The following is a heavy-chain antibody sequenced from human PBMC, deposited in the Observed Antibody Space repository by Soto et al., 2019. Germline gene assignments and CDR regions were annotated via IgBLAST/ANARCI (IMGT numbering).Heavy chain of an antibody. CDR2: ISYDGSNK. CDR3: AKGPFYDILTGYSTKFPYYYGMDV. Sequence: QVQLVESGGGVVQPGRSLRLSCAASGFTFSSYGMHWVRQAPGKGLEWVAVISYDGSNKYYADSVKGRFTISRDNSKNTLYLQMTSLRAEDTAVYYCAKGPFYDILTGYSTKFPYYYGMDVWGQGTTVTVSS. D-gene: IGHD3-9*01. V-gene: IGHV3-30*18. CDR1: GFTFSSYG. J-gene: IGHJ6*02.